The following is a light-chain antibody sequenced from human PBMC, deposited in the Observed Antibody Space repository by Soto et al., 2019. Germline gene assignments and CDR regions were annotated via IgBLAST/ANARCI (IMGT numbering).Light chain of an antibody. CDR2: DVT. CDR1: SSDVGGYSY. CDR3: CSYTGSYSYV. Sequence: TISCTGTSSDVGGYSYVSWYQQHPGKAPELIIYDVTERPSGVPDRFSGSKSGNTASLTISGLQAEDEADYYCCSYTGSYSYVFGIGTKVTVL. J-gene: IGLJ1*01. V-gene: IGLV2-11*01.